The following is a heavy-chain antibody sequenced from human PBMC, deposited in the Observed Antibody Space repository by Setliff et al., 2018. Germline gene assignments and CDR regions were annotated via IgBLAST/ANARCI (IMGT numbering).Heavy chain of an antibody. CDR2: VSVSGDNT. V-gene: IGHV3-23*01. Sequence: GGSLRLSCAASGLTFNSYAMSWVRQAPGKGLEWVSTVSVSGDNTYYTDSVKGRFTTSRDNSKNTLSLQMSSLRTEDTAIYFCAGQGPIFGSGLIPGFDQWGQGTMVTVPQ. J-gene: IGHJ4*02. CDR3: AGQGPIFGSGLIPGFDQ. D-gene: IGHD3-3*01. CDR1: GLTFNSYA.